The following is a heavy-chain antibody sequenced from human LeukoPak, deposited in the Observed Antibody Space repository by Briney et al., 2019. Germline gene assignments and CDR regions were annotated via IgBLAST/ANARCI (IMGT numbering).Heavy chain of an antibody. J-gene: IGHJ4*02. CDR2: ITGRGDYT. CDR3: AKSSVTDSQFDY. CDR1: EAPEFTFSSDA. D-gene: IGHD2-21*01. V-gene: IGHV3-23*01. Sequence: GGSLRLSCAASEAPEFTFSSDAMNWVRQAPGKGLEWVSSITGRGDYTYYPDSVKGRFTISRDNSKSTVYLQMNSLRVEDTAIYYCAKSSVTDSQFDYWGQGTLVTVSS.